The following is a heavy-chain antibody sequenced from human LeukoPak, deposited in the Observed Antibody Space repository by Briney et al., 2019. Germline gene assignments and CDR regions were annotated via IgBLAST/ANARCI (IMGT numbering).Heavy chain of an antibody. CDR1: GFXLSSYG. J-gene: IGHJ4*02. CDR3: ARDGCSGGSCYGIDY. D-gene: IGHD2-15*01. CDR2: IWYDGSDK. Sequence: PGRSLRLSCAASGFXLSSYGMHWVRQAPGKGLEWVAVIWYDGSDKYYADSVKGRFTISRDNSKNTLYLQMNSLRAEDTAVYYCARDGCSGGSCYGIDYWGQGTVVTVSS. V-gene: IGHV3-33*01.